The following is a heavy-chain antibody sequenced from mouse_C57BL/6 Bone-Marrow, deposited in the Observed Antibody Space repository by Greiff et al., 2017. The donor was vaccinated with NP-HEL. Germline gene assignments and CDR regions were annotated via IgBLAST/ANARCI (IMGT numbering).Heavy chain of an antibody. D-gene: IGHD1-1*01. CDR3: ARDLTTVVATNFDV. CDR1: GFTFSSYA. V-gene: IGHV5-4*01. Sequence: EVHLVESGGGLVKPGGSLKLSCAASGFTFSSYAMSWVRQTPEKRLEWVATISDGGSYTYYPDNVTGRFTISRDNAKNNLYLQMSHLKSEDTAMYYCARDLTTVVATNFDVWGTGTTVTVSS. J-gene: IGHJ1*03. CDR2: ISDGGSYT.